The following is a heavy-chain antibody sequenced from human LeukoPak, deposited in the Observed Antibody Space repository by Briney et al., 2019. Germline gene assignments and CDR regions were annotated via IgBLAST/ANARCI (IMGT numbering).Heavy chain of an antibody. V-gene: IGHV1-24*01. CDR1: GYTLSKIS. D-gene: IGHD6-19*01. Sequence: ASVKVSCKVSGYTLSKISMNWVRQAPGKGLEWMGGFHPEHGETVCTQTFQGRVIMTEDTATDTAYMELRSLRSDDTAVYFCATLYSTGWAFDSWGQGTLVTVSS. CDR3: ATLYSTGWAFDS. CDR2: FHPEHGET. J-gene: IGHJ5*01.